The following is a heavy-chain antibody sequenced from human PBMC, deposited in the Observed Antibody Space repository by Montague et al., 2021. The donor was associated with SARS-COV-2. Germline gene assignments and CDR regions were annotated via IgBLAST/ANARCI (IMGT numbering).Heavy chain of an antibody. Sequence: SLRLSCAASGFTFNTYDMHWVRQAPGKGLEWVAVVSYDGSNKYYADSVKGRFTISRDNSKNTLYLQMNGLRAEDTAVYYCAKDLTVDIVVVVAAIKDSAFDYWGQGTLVTVSS. CDR1: GFTFNTYD. CDR2: VSYDGSNK. CDR3: AKDLTVDIVVVVAAIKDSAFDY. V-gene: IGHV3-30*18. J-gene: IGHJ4*02. D-gene: IGHD2-15*01.